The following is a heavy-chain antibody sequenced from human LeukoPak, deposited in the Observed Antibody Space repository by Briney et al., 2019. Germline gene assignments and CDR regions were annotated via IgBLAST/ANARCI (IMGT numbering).Heavy chain of an antibody. D-gene: IGHD3-3*01. CDR1: GYTFTSYG. CDR2: ISAYNGNT. J-gene: IGHJ4*02. Sequence: ASVKVSCKASGYTFTSYGISWVRQAPGQGLEWMGWISAYNGNTNYAQKLQGRVTMTTDTSTSTAHMELRSLRSNDTAVYYCARAGNYDFWSGYFATEFDYWGQGTLVTVSS. CDR3: ARAGNYDFWSGYFATEFDY. V-gene: IGHV1-18*01.